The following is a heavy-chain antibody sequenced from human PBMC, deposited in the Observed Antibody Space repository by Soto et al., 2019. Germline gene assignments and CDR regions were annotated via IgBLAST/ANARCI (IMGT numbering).Heavy chain of an antibody. V-gene: IGHV3-11*06. CDR2: ISSSSYT. J-gene: IGHJ4*02. CDR3: ARPRGSSGWYFDC. D-gene: IGHD6-25*01. Sequence: GGSLRLSCAASGFTFSDYYMSWIRQAPGKGLEWVSYISSSSYTNYADSVKGQFTISRDNAKNSLYLQMNSLRAEDTAVYYWARPRGSSGWYFDCWDQGTLVAVSS. CDR1: GFTFSDYY.